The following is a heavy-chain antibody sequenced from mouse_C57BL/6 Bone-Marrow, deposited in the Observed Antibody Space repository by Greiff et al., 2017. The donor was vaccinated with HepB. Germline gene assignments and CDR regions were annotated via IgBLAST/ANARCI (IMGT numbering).Heavy chain of an antibody. D-gene: IGHD1-1*02. Sequence: VKLVQSGPGLVAPSQSLSITCTVSGFSLTSYAISWVRQPPGKGLEWLGVIRTGGGTNYNSALKSSLSISTDNSKSQVFLKMNSLQTDDPARYYCSRNWWLLLAYWGQGTLVTVSA. CDR3: SRNWWLLLAY. CDR1: GFSLTSYA. CDR2: IRTGGGT. J-gene: IGHJ3*01. V-gene: IGHV2-9-1*01.